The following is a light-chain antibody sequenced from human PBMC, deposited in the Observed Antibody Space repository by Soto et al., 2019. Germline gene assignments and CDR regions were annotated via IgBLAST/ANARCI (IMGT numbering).Light chain of an antibody. CDR1: QSISSY. V-gene: IGKV3-11*01. CDR2: DAS. Sequence: EIVLTQSPATLSLYPGERATLSCRASQSISSYLAWYQQKPDQAPRLLIYDASNRDTGIPARFSGSGSGTDFTLTISSLEPEDFAVYYCHQRSTWPFTFGPGTKVDIK. CDR3: HQRSTWPFT. J-gene: IGKJ3*01.